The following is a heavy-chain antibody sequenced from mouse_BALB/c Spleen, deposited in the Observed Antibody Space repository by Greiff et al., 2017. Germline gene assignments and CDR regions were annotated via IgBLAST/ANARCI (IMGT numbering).Heavy chain of an antibody. D-gene: IGHD2-4*01. V-gene: IGHV1-54*01. J-gene: IGHJ4*01. CDR3: ARSGMILYYYAMDY. CDR2: INPGSGGT. Sequence: QVHVKQSGAELVRPGTSVKVSCKASGYAFTNYLIEWVKQRPGQGLEWIGVINPGSGGTNYNEKFKGKATLTADKSSSTAYMQLSSLTSDDSAVYFRARSGMILYYYAMDYWGQGTSVTVSS. CDR1: GYAFTNYL.